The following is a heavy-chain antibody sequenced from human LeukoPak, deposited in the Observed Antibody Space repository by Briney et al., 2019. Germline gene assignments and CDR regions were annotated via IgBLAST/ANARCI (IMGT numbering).Heavy chain of an antibody. CDR3: ARRLPRVFGGDYEDY. Sequence: PSETLSLTCTVSGGSISSSSYYWGWIRQPPGKGLEWIGSIYYSGSTYYNPSLKSRVTISVDTSKNQFSLKLSSVTAADTAVYYCARRLPRVFGGDYEDYWGQGTLVTVSS. D-gene: IGHD4-17*01. J-gene: IGHJ4*02. CDR2: IYYSGST. CDR1: GGSISSSSYY. V-gene: IGHV4-39*01.